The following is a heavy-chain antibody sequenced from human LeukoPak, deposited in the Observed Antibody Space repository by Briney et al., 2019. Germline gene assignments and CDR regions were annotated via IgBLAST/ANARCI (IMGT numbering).Heavy chain of an antibody. V-gene: IGHV1-69*06. CDR3: ARDLGYSSGWYEGGCDY. D-gene: IGHD6-19*01. CDR1: GGTFSSYA. Sequence: SVKVSCKASGGTFSSYAISWVRQAPGQGLEWMGGIIPIFGTANYAQKFQGRVTITADKSTSTAYMELSSMRSEDTAVYYCARDLGYSSGWYEGGCDYWGQGTLVTVSS. J-gene: IGHJ4*02. CDR2: IIPIFGTA.